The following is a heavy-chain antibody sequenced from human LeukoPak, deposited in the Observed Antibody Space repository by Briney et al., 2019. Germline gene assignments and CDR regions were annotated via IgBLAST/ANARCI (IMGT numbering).Heavy chain of an antibody. Sequence: SETLSLTCTVSGGSISSYYWSWIRQPPGKGLEWIGYIYYSGSTNYNPSLKSRVTISVDTSKNQFSLKLSSVTAADTAVYYCARVEYSSGRQYYFDYWGQGTLVTVSS. V-gene: IGHV4-59*01. CDR3: ARVEYSSGRQYYFDY. CDR2: IYYSGST. CDR1: GGSISSYY. D-gene: IGHD6-19*01. J-gene: IGHJ4*02.